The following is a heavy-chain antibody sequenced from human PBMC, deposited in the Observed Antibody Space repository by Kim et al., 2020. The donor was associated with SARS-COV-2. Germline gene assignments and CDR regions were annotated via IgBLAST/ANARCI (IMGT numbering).Heavy chain of an antibody. J-gene: IGHJ3*02. D-gene: IGHD6-13*01. CDR2: IDPSDSYT. Sequence: GESLKISCKGSGYSYTSYWISWVRQMPGKGLEWMGRIDPSDSYTNYSPSFQGHVTISADKSISTAYLQWSSLKASDTAMYYCARRNGQQLDRGAFDIWGQGTMVTVSS. V-gene: IGHV5-10-1*01. CDR1: GYSYTSYW. CDR3: ARRNGQQLDRGAFDI.